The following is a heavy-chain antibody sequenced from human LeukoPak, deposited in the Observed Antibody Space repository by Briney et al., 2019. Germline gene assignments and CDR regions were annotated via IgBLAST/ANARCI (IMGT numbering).Heavy chain of an antibody. D-gene: IGHD3-22*01. V-gene: IGHV3-7*03. Sequence: GSLRLSCAASGFTFSRYWMSWVRQAPRKGLEWVANIKQDGSEKYYVDSLKGRFTISRDNAKNSLYLQMNSLRAEDTAVYYCARGKGDYDTSGSLFVFGGQGTLVTVSS. CDR2: IKQDGSEK. J-gene: IGHJ4*02. CDR1: GFTFSRYW. CDR3: ARGKGDYDTSGSLFVF.